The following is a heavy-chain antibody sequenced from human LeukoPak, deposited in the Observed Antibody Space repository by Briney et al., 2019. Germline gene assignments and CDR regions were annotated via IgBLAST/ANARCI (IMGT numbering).Heavy chain of an antibody. Sequence: KASETLSLTCTVSGGSISSSSYYWGWIRQPPGKGLEWIGSIYYSGSIYNNPSLKSRVTISVDTSKNQFSLKLTFVTAADTAVYYCARNSSMRDLPDTPYNWFDPWRPGTLVTVSS. V-gene: IGHV4-39*01. CDR1: GGSISSSSYY. CDR3: ARNSSMRDLPDTPYNWFDP. CDR2: IYYSGSI. J-gene: IGHJ5*02. D-gene: IGHD2/OR15-2a*01.